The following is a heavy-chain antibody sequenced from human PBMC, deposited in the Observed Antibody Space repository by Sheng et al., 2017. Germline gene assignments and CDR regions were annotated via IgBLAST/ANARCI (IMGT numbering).Heavy chain of an antibody. V-gene: IGHV4-34*01. J-gene: IGHJ6*02. CDR3: ARGDIVVVPAAIIDSDYYYGMDV. CDR2: INHSGST. Sequence: QVQLQQWGAGLLKPSETLSLTCAVYGGSFSGYYWSWIRQPPGKGLEWIGEINHSGSTNYNPSLKSRVTISVDTSKNQFSLKLSSVTAADTAVYYCARGDIVVVPAAIIDSDYYYGMDVWGQGTTVTV. CDR1: GGSFSGYY. D-gene: IGHD2-2*01.